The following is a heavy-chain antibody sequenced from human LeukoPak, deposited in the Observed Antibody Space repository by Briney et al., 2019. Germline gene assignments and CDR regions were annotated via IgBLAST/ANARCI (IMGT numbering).Heavy chain of an antibody. Sequence: QPGGSLRLSCAASGFTFSSYWMHWVRQAPGKGLVWVSRLNSDGSGTNYADSVKGRFTISRDNAKNTLYLQMNSLRVEDTAVYYCAREVRESGYPVDYWGRGTLVTVSS. V-gene: IGHV3-74*01. CDR2: LNSDGSGT. J-gene: IGHJ4*02. D-gene: IGHD5-12*01. CDR1: GFTFSSYW. CDR3: AREVRESGYPVDY.